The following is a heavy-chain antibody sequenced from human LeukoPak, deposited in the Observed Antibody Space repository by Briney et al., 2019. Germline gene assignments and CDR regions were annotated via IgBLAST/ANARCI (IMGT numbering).Heavy chain of an antibody. Sequence: SETLSFTCAVYGGSFSGYYWSWIRQPPGKGLEWIGEINHSGSTNYNPSLKSRVTISVDTSKNQFSLKLSSVTAADTAVYYCARSYDSSDYFDYWGQGTLVTVSS. CDR1: GGSFSGYY. J-gene: IGHJ4*02. D-gene: IGHD3-22*01. CDR3: ARSYDSSDYFDY. V-gene: IGHV4-34*01. CDR2: INHSGST.